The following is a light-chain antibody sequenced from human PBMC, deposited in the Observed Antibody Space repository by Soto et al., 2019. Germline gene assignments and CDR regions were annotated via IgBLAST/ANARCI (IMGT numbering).Light chain of an antibody. CDR1: QSVSSSY. V-gene: IGKV3-20*01. CDR3: QQYDNLLPIT. J-gene: IGKJ5*01. CDR2: GAS. Sequence: EIVLTQSPGTLSLSPGERATLSCRASQSVSSSYLAWYQQKPGQAPRLLIYGASSRATGIPDRFSGSGSGTDFTLTISRLEPEDFAVYYCQQYDNLLPITFGQGTRLEIK.